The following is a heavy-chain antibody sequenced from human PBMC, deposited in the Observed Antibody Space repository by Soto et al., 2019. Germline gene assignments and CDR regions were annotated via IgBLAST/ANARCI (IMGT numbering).Heavy chain of an antibody. Sequence: QVQLVQSGAEVKKPGSSVKVSCTASGGTFSNYAISWVRQAPGQGLEWVGGIIPIFGTTNFAQKFQGRVTITADESTTTAYMELSGLRSEDTAVYYCARDGGRDGYFGNWLDPWGQGTLVTVSS. D-gene: IGHD5-12*01. V-gene: IGHV1-69*12. CDR3: ARDGGRDGYFGNWLDP. J-gene: IGHJ5*02. CDR1: GGTFSNYA. CDR2: IIPIFGTT.